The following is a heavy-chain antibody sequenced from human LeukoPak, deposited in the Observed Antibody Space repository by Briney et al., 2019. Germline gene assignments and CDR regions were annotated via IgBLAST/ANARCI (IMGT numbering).Heavy chain of an antibody. V-gene: IGHV4-59*08. D-gene: IGHD2-15*01. CDR1: GGSISDYY. Sequence: SETLSLTCTISGGSISDYYWAWIRQPPGKGLEWIGYIFHIGSTSYSPSLKSRVTISLDTSKNQFSLRLSSVTAADTAVYYCVRHYCSGGSCPDAFDIWGQGTMVTVFS. CDR2: IFHIGST. CDR3: VRHYCSGGSCPDAFDI. J-gene: IGHJ3*02.